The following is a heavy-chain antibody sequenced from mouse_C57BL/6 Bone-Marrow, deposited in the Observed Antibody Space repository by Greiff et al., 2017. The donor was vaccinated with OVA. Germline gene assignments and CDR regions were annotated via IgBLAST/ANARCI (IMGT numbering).Heavy chain of an antibody. CDR3: ARPPLLFYAMDY. J-gene: IGHJ4*01. CDR2: ISNGGGST. CDR1: GFTFSDYY. Sequence: EVMLVESGGCLVQPGGSLKLSCAASGFTFSDYYMSWVRQTPETRLSWVSYISNGGGSTYYADTVKGRFTISRDNAKNPLYLQMSRLKSEDTAMYYCARPPLLFYAMDYWGQGTSVTVSS. V-gene: IGHV5-12*01. D-gene: IGHD2-1*01.